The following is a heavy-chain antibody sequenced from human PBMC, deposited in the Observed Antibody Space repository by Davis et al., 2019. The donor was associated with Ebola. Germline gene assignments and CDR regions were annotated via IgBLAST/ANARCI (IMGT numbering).Heavy chain of an antibody. D-gene: IGHD3-9*01. V-gene: IGHV3-48*03. CDR2: ISSSGSTI. CDR1: GFTFSSYE. Sequence: PGGSLRLSCAASGFTFSSYEMNWVRQAPGKGLEWVSYISSSGSTIYYADSVKGRFTISRDNAKNSLYLQMNSLRAEDTAVYYCARGHDILTGYYPYYYYGMDVWGQGTTVTVSS. CDR3: ARGHDILTGYYPYYYYGMDV. J-gene: IGHJ6*02.